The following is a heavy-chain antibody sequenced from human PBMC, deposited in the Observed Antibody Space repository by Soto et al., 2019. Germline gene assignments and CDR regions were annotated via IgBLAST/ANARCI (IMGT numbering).Heavy chain of an antibody. Sequence: QVQLQESGPGLVKPSETLSLTCTVSGGSSSNYYWHWIRQPPGEGLEWIAYIHYSGTTSYNPSLMSRLTISVDTSKNQFSLKMTSLTAADTAVYYCARVETTVTKNFDYWGQGILVTVSS. V-gene: IGHV4-59*01. CDR2: IHYSGTT. D-gene: IGHD4-17*01. J-gene: IGHJ4*02. CDR1: GGSSSNYY. CDR3: ARVETTVTKNFDY.